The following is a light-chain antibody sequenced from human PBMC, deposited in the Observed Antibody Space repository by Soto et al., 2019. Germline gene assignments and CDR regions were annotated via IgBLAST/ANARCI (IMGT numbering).Light chain of an antibody. CDR3: QQYGSSPQT. Sequence: EIVLTQSPGTLSLSPGERATLSCRASQSVSSSYLAWYQQKLGQAPRLLIYGASSRATGIPDRFSGSGSGKDFTLTISRLEPEDFAVYYCQQYGSSPQTFGPGTKVDIK. V-gene: IGKV3-20*01. J-gene: IGKJ3*01. CDR1: QSVSSSY. CDR2: GAS.